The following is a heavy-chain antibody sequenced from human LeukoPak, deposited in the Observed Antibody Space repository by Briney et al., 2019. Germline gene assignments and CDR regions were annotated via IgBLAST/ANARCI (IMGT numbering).Heavy chain of an antibody. J-gene: IGHJ4*02. CDR2: ISNDGSRK. CDR3: ARDRAWNYFDY. D-gene: IGHD3-3*01. CDR1: GFTFSRHG. Sequence: TGGSLRLSCAPSGFTFSRHGMHWVRQAPGKGLEWVAIISNDGSRKYYAHSVEGRFTISRDNSKNTLYLQMDSLRAEDTAVYYCARDRAWNYFDYWGQGTLVTDSS. V-gene: IGHV3-30*03.